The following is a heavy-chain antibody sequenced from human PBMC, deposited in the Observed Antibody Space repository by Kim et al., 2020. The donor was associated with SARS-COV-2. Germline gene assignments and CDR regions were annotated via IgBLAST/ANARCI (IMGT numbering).Heavy chain of an antibody. CDR2: IRSNRGTI. CDR3: ATGLGLCFD. J-gene: IGHJ3*01. CDR1: GFSFRTFS. Sequence: GGSLRLSCTGSGFSFRTFSMNWVRQAPGKGLEWVSYIRSNRGTIYYADSVKGRFAISRDDAKDSLYLQMNSLRVDDTAVYYCATGLGLCFD. V-gene: IGHV3-48*01.